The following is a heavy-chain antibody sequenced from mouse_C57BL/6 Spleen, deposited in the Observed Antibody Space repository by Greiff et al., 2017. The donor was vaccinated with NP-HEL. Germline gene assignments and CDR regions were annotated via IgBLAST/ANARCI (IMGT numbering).Heavy chain of an antibody. D-gene: IGHD2-2*01. CDR2: IYPRSGNT. V-gene: IGHV1-81*01. Sequence: VKLMESGAELARPGASVKLSCKASGYTFTSYGISWVKQRTGQGLEWIGEIYPRSGNTYYNEKFKGKATLTADKSSSTAYMELRSLTSEDSAVYFCARKWDGYDVYYAMDYWGQGTSVTVSS. CDR1: GYTFTSYG. J-gene: IGHJ4*01. CDR3: ARKWDGYDVYYAMDY.